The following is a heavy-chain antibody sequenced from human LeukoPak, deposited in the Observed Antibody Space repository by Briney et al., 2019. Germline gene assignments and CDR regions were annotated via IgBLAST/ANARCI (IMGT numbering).Heavy chain of an antibody. D-gene: IGHD4-23*01. Sequence: PSETLSLTCAVSGGSISSSNWWSWIRQPPGKGLEWIGEIYHSGSTYYNPSLKSRVTISVDTSKNQFSLKLSSVTAADTALYYCAREMGVVTAHSIDVWGQGTTVTVSS. V-gene: IGHV4-4*02. J-gene: IGHJ6*02. CDR2: IYHSGST. CDR1: GGSISSSNW. CDR3: AREMGVVTAHSIDV.